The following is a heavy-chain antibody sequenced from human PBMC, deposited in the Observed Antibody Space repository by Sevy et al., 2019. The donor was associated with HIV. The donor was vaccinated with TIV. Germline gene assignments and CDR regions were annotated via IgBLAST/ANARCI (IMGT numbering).Heavy chain of an antibody. CDR3: AKGPYSGGEYFEK. D-gene: IGHD2-15*01. J-gene: IGHJ1*01. V-gene: IGHV3-23*01. Sequence: GGSLRLSCKASGFNFDNYAMSWVRQAPGKGLEWVSTISGSGGRTYAAESVLVRLIISRDNYKRTVYLQMKSLRSDDAAIYYCAKGPYSGGEYFEKWGQGARVTVSS. CDR2: ISGSGGRT. CDR1: GFNFDNYA.